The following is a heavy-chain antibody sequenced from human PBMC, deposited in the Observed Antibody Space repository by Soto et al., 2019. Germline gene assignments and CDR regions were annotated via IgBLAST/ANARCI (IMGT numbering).Heavy chain of an antibody. CDR2: IDWDDDK. D-gene: IGHD3-3*01. Sequence: SGPTLVNPTQTLTLTCTFSGFSLSTSGMCVSWIRQPPGKALEWLALIDWDDDKYYSTSLKTRLTISKDTSKNQVVLTMTNMDPVDTATYYCARASTYDFWSGTNYFDYWGQGTLVTVSP. CDR3: ARASTYDFWSGTNYFDY. V-gene: IGHV2-70*01. CDR1: GFSLSTSGMC. J-gene: IGHJ4*02.